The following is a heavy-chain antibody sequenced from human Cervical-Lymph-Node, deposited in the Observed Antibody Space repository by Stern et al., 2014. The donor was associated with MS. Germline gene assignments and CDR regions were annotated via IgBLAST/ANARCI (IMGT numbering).Heavy chain of an antibody. D-gene: IGHD2-8*01. Sequence: VQLVESGGGVVQPGGSLRLSCAASGFTFSSHVMHWVCQAPGKGLEWEAVIWHDENNNASADSVKGRFTISRDNSNNTLSLQMNSLRAEDTAVYYCVREDGDFDYWGQGTLVTVSS. V-gene: IGHV3-30-3*01. CDR1: GFTFSSHV. CDR3: VREDGDFDY. J-gene: IGHJ4*02. CDR2: IWHDENNN.